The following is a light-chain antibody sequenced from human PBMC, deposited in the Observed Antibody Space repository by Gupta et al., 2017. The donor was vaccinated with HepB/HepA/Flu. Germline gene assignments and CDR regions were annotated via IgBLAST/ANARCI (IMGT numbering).Light chain of an antibody. Sequence: QSALTQPASVSGSPGRSITLPFTGTSSDVGGYISVSWYQQHPGKAPKLMIYDVSNRPSGVSNRFSGSKSGNTASLTISGLQAEDEADYYCSSYTSSSTPYVFGTGTKVTVL. CDR1: SSDVGGYIS. CDR2: DVS. V-gene: IGLV2-14*03. J-gene: IGLJ1*01. CDR3: SSYTSSSTPYV.